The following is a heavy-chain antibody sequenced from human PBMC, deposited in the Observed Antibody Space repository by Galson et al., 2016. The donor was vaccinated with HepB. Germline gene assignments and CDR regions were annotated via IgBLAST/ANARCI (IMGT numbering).Heavy chain of an antibody. V-gene: IGHV3-23*01. CDR3: ATDPGRDGHHVFYFEY. CDR2: ISGSGAKT. Sequence: SLRLSCAPSVFSFTTYAMSWVRRAPGKGLEWVSAISGSGAKTYYADSVKGRFTISRDSSKNTLYLQMDSLRGEDTAIYYCATDPGRDGHHVFYFEYWGHGTPVTVAS. D-gene: IGHD5-24*01. CDR1: VFSFTTYA. J-gene: IGHJ4*01.